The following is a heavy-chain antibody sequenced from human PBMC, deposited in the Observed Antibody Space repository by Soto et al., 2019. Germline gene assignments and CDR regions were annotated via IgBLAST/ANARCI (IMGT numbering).Heavy chain of an antibody. Sequence: EVQLVETGGGLIQPGGSLRLSCAASGFTVSGNYMSWVRQAPGKGLEWVSVIYNGGGTYYADSVKGRFTIARDNSKNTLYLQMNSLRAEYTAVYYCASTRGSCYDYWGQGTLVTVSS. V-gene: IGHV3-53*02. CDR2: IYNGGGT. J-gene: IGHJ4*02. CDR3: ASTRGSCYDY. D-gene: IGHD2-15*01. CDR1: GFTVSGNY.